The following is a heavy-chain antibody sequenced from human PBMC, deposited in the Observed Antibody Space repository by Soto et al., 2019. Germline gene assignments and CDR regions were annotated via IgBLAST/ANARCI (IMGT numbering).Heavy chain of an antibody. CDR1: GFIVSSSH. CDR3: ASLTEAERH. V-gene: IGHV3-53*01. D-gene: IGHD1-1*01. Sequence: EVQLVESGGGLTQPGGSLRLSCVVSGFIVSSSHMIWVRQAPGKGLEGVSILYNHGKTDYVDSVKGGFTITRDNSKNTVYLQMNGLRVKDTAVYYCASLTEAERHWGQGALVTVSS. J-gene: IGHJ4*02. CDR2: LYNHGKT.